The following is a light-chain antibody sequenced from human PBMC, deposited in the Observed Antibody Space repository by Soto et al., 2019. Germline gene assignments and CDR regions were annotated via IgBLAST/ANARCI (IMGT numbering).Light chain of an antibody. Sequence: QSVLTQPPSVSAAPGQRVTISCSGSSSNIGAGYDVHWYQQLPGSAPKLLINDNTNRPSGVPDRFSGSRSGTSASLAITRLQAEDEADYYCQSFDKDLSGVLFGGGTKLTVL. CDR2: DNT. J-gene: IGLJ3*02. CDR1: SSNIGAGYD. V-gene: IGLV1-40*01. CDR3: QSFDKDLSGVL.